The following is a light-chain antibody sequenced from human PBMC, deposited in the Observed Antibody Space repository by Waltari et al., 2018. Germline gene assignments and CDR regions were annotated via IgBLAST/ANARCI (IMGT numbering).Light chain of an antibody. CDR1: QSISNY. CDR3: QQSYSTPLT. V-gene: IGKV1-39*01. CDR2: AAS. Sequence: DIQMTQSPSSQSASVGDRVTITCRASQSISNYLNWYQQRPGKAPNLLIYAASSLQSGVPSKFSGSGSGTDFTLTISSLQPEDFATYYCQQSYSTPLTFGGGTKVEIK. J-gene: IGKJ4*01.